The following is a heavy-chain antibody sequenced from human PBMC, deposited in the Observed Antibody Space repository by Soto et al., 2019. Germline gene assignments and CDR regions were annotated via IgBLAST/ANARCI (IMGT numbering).Heavy chain of an antibody. CDR1: GYSISSGYY. CDR2: IYHSGST. D-gene: IGHD2-15*01. J-gene: IGHJ4*02. CDR3: ARDLGYPVY. Sequence: SETLSLTCAVSGYSISSGYYWGWIRQPPGKGLEWIGSIYHSGSTYYNPSLKSRVTISVDTPKNQFSLKLSSVTAADTAVYYCARDLGYPVYWGQGTLVTVSS. V-gene: IGHV4-38-2*02.